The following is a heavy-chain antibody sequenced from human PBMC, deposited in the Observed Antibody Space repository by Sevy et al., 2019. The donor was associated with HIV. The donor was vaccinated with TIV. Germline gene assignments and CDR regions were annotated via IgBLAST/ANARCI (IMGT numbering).Heavy chain of an antibody. Sequence: GGSLRLSCAASGFTFISYAMSWVRQAPGKGLEWVSTISPGGGSTYYADSVKGRFSISRDNSRNTVDLQINSLRADDTAVYYCVKEQISGYDWGQGTLVTVSS. CDR3: VKEQISGYD. CDR2: ISPGGGST. D-gene: IGHD5-12*01. J-gene: IGHJ4*02. CDR1: GFTFISYA. V-gene: IGHV3-23*01.